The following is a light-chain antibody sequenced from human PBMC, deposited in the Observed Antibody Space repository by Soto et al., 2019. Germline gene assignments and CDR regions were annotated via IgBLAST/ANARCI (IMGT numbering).Light chain of an antibody. CDR3: SSYTSSSTYV. J-gene: IGLJ1*01. Sequence: QSVLTQPASVSGSPGQSTTISCTGTSSDVGGYDYVSWYQHHPGKAPKLVIYDVTYRPSGVSDRFSGSKSANTASLTISGLQAEDEADYYCSSYTSSSTYVFGTGTKVTVL. V-gene: IGLV2-14*01. CDR1: SSDVGGYDY. CDR2: DVT.